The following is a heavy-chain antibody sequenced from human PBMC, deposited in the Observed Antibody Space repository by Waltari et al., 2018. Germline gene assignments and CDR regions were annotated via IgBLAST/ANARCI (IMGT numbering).Heavy chain of an antibody. J-gene: IGHJ3*01. CDR1: GVSITSNRHY. V-gene: IGHV4-39*01. Sequence: QLQLQESGPGLVKPSETLSLTCSVSGVSITSNRHYWGWIRQPPGQGREWIATLSDRWATYSSPSRESRVTVSRDTSKNQLSLKLVSVTAADTAVYYCATYIGASVGTAAFDVWGQGTMVTVSS. CDR3: ATYIGASVGTAAFDV. D-gene: IGHD5-12*01. CDR2: LSDRWAT.